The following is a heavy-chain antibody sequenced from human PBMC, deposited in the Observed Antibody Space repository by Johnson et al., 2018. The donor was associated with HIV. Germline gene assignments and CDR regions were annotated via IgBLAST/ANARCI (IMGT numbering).Heavy chain of an antibody. CDR2: ISYDGTKK. J-gene: IGHJ3*02. CDR3: ARDAPNFFDSSGVRDDAFDI. V-gene: IGHV3-30-3*01. CDR1: GFPFRSYT. D-gene: IGHD3-22*01. Sequence: QVQLVESGGGVVQPGRSLRLSCAASGFPFRSYTVHWVRQAPGKGLEWVAVISYDGTKKYYADSVTGRFPISRDNSKNTLFLQMNSLRAEDTAVYFCARDAPNFFDSSGVRDDAFDIWGPGTMVTVSS.